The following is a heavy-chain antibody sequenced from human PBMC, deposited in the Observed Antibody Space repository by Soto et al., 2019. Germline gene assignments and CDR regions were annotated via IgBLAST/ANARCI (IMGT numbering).Heavy chain of an antibody. CDR2: IDPSDSYT. Sequence: GESLKISCKGSGYSFTSYWISWVRQMPGKGLEWMGRIDPSDSYTNYSPSFQGHVTISADKSISTAYLQWSSLKASDAAMYYCASYTAMVTSLDYWGQGTLVTVSS. J-gene: IGHJ4*02. V-gene: IGHV5-10-1*01. D-gene: IGHD5-18*01. CDR1: GYSFTSYW. CDR3: ASYTAMVTSLDY.